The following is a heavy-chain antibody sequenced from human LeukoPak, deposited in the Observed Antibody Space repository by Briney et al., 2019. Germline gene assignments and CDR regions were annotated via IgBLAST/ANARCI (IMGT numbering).Heavy chain of an antibody. J-gene: IGHJ5*02. D-gene: IGHD3-10*01. V-gene: IGHV3-21*01. CDR3: ARDRKGYYGSGSYFVWFDP. CDR1: GFTFSSYS. CDR2: ISSSSGYI. Sequence: GGSLRLSCAASGFTFSSYSMNWVRQAPGKGLEWVSSISSSSGYIYYADSVKGRFTISRDNAKNSLYLQMNSLRAEDTAVYYCARDRKGYYGSGSYFVWFDPWGQGTLVTVSS.